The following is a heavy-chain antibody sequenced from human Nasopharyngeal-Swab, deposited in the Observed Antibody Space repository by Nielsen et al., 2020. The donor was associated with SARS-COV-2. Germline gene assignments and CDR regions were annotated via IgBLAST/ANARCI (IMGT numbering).Heavy chain of an antibody. J-gene: IGHJ6*03. CDR2: FYYRGST. CDR3: ARQIPEIRYYYYYMDV. V-gene: IGHV4-39*01. D-gene: IGHD1-14*01. Sequence: RQAPGHGLEWIGSFYYRGSTYYNPSLKSRVTISVDTSKNQFSLKLSSVTAADTAVYYCARQIPEIRYYYYYMDVWGKGTTVTVSS.